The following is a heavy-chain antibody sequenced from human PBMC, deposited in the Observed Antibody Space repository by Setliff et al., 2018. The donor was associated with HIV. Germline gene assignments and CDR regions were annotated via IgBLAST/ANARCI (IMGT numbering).Heavy chain of an antibody. J-gene: IGHJ4*02. CDR2: LNYVGVT. V-gene: IGHV4-59*12. CDR1: GGSISSYY. D-gene: IGHD2-21*02. CDR3: ATTECRGADCPQMYDY. Sequence: SETLSLTCTVSGGSISSYYWSWIRQPAGKGLEWIGELNYVGVTNHNPSLKSRVTISVEASKRQWSLKLNSVTAADTAVYFCATTECRGADCPQMYDYWGQGILVTVSS.